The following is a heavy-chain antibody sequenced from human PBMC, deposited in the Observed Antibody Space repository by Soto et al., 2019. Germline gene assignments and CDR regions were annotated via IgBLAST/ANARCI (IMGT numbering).Heavy chain of an antibody. CDR3: AGYCSSTSCYGRANFVDY. J-gene: IGHJ4*02. D-gene: IGHD2-2*01. CDR2: IYYSGST. V-gene: IGHV4-31*03. Sequence: QVQLQESGPGLVKPSQTLSLTCTVSGGSISSGGYYWSWIRQHPGKGLEWIGYIYYSGSTYYNPSLKSRVTISVDTSKNHFSLKLSSVTAADTAVYYCAGYCSSTSCYGRANFVDYWGQGTLVTVSS. CDR1: GGSISSGGYY.